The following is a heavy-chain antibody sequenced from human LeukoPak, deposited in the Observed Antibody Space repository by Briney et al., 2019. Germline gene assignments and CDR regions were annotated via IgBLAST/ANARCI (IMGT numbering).Heavy chain of an antibody. CDR2: ISWNSGSI. J-gene: IGHJ4*02. Sequence: GGSLRLSCAASGFTFDDYAMHWVRQAPGKGLEWVSGISWNSGSIGYADSVKGRFTISRDNAKNSLYLQMNSLRAEDTAVYYCARDPYYYDSSGLYYFDYWGQGTLVTVSS. V-gene: IGHV3-9*01. D-gene: IGHD3-22*01. CDR3: ARDPYYYDSSGLYYFDY. CDR1: GFTFDDYA.